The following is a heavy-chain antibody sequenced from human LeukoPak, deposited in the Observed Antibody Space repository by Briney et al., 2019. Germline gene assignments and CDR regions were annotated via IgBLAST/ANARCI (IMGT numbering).Heavy chain of an antibody. CDR3: ARVRGVRGVIIVGMDV. D-gene: IGHD3-10*01. CDR1: GFTFSSYG. J-gene: IGHJ6*02. CDR2: IWYDGSNK. Sequence: PGGSLRLSCAASGFTFSSYGMHWVRQAPGKGLEWVAVIWYDGSNKYYADSVKGRFTISRDNSKNTLYLQMNSLRAEDTAVYYCARVRGVRGVIIVGMDVWGQGTTVTVSS. V-gene: IGHV3-33*01.